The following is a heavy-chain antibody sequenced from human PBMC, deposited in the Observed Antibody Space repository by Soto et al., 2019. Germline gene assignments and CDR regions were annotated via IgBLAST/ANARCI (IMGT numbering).Heavy chain of an antibody. Sequence: LRLSCAASGFTFSSYAMSWVRQAPGKGLEWVSAISGSGGSTYYADSVKGRFTISRDNSKNTLYLQMNSLRAEDTAVYYCAKALSITMIVVVITTFDYWGQGTLVTVSS. V-gene: IGHV3-23*01. CDR3: AKALSITMIVVVITTFDY. J-gene: IGHJ4*02. CDR1: GFTFSSYA. D-gene: IGHD3-22*01. CDR2: ISGSGGST.